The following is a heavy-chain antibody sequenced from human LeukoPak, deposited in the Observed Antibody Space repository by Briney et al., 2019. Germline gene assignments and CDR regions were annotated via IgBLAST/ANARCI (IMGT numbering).Heavy chain of an antibody. Sequence: GGSLRLSCAASGFTFMSYGIHWVRQAPGKGLEWVAVIWSDGNNKYYGDSVKGRFTISRDNAKNALYLQMNSLRAEDTAVFYCARELSGSISRHFDYWGQGTLVTVSS. D-gene: IGHD2-15*01. CDR2: IWSDGNNK. CDR3: ARELSGSISRHFDY. V-gene: IGHV3-33*01. CDR1: GFTFMSYG. J-gene: IGHJ4*02.